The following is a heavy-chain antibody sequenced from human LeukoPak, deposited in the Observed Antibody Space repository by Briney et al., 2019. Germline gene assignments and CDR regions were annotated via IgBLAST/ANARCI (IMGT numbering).Heavy chain of an antibody. J-gene: IGHJ6*03. CDR3: AREGYSGYELYYYYYYMDV. V-gene: IGHV3-30*04. CDR1: GFTFSSYA. Sequence: PGGSLRLSCAASGFTFSSYAMHWVRQAPGKGLERVAVISYDGSNKYYADSVKGRFTISRDNSKNTLYLQMNSLRAEDTAVYYCAREGYSGYELYYYYYYMDVWGKGTTVTVSS. CDR2: ISYDGSNK. D-gene: IGHD5-12*01.